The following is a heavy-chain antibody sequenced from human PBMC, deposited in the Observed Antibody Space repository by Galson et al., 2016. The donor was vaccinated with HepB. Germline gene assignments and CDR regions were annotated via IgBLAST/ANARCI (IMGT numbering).Heavy chain of an antibody. Sequence: SLRLSCAASGFTLSNYAMRWVRQAPGKGLEWVSDISGSGITTYYAGSVKGRFTISRDNSKKTVYLQMSSLRAEDTAVYYCARLFGGYIDYWGQGTLVTVSS. D-gene: IGHD2-15*01. CDR3: ARLFGGYIDY. CDR1: GFTLSNYA. J-gene: IGHJ4*02. V-gene: IGHV3-23*01. CDR2: ISGSGITT.